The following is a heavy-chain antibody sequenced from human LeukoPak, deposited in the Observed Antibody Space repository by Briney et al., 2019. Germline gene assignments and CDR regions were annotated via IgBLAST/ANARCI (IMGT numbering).Heavy chain of an antibody. D-gene: IGHD2-15*01. CDR2: IGASDGYT. CDR1: GFTFSSYS. J-gene: IGHJ4*01. V-gene: IGHV3-23*01. Sequence: GGSLRLSCAAPGFTFSSYSMNWVRQSPEKGLEWVSAIGASDGYTYHADSVKGRFTMSRDISRNTVYLQMNSLRVDDTAVYFCARAPVVSCRGAFCYPLDYWGHGILITVSS. CDR3: ARAPVVSCRGAFCYPLDY.